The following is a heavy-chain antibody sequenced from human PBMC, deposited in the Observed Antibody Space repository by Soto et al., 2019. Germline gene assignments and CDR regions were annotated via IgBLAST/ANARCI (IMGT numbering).Heavy chain of an antibody. V-gene: IGHV1-69*02. CDR1: GGTFSSYT. CDR2: IIPILGIA. Sequence: SVKVSCKASGGTFSSYTISWVRQAPGQGLEWMGRIIPILGIANYAQRFQGRVTITADKSTSTAYMELSSLRSEDTAVYYCASSLWAPYYYYGMDVWGQGTTVTVSS. CDR3: ASSLWAPYYYYGMDV. J-gene: IGHJ6*02. D-gene: IGHD5-18*01.